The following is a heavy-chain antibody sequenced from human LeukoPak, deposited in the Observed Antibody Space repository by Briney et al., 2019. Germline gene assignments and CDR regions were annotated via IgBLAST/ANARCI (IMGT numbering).Heavy chain of an antibody. CDR3: VRESERSGWFDH. V-gene: IGHV3-43*02. CDR1: GXXXXXXX. Sequence: QPGASXRLSCAAXGXXXXXXXXXXXXXXPXXXXXLVXXXSGXXGXXFXXDSVRGRFTISRDNSKNSLSLQMSSLRSEDTAXYXXVRESERSGWFDHWGQGTLVTVSS. D-gene: IGHD1-26*01. CDR2: XSGXXGXX. J-gene: IGHJ5*02.